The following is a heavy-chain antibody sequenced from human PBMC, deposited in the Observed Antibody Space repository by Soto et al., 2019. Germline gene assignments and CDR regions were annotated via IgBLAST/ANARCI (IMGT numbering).Heavy chain of an antibody. CDR1: GFTFSSYA. Sequence: GGSLRLSCAASGFTFSSYAMSWVRQAPGKGLEWVSAISGSGGSTYYADSVKGRFTISRDNSKNTLYLQMNSLRAEDTAVYYCARGGGGGLFEHWGQGVLVTVSS. CDR3: ARGGGGGLFEH. D-gene: IGHD2-21*01. CDR2: ISGSGGST. J-gene: IGHJ4*02. V-gene: IGHV3-23*01.